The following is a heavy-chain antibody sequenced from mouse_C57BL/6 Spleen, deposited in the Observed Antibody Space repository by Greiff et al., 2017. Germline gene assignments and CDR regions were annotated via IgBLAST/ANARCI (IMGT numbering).Heavy chain of an antibody. CDR3: ARGDYGHPFDY. Sequence: EVQLQPSGPGLVKPSQSLSLTCSVTGYSITSGYYWNWIRQFPGNKLEWMGYISYDGSNNYHHSLKNRISITRDTSKNQFFLKLNSVTTEDTATYYCARGDYGHPFDYWGQGTTLTVSS. V-gene: IGHV3-6*01. CDR1: GYSITSGYY. J-gene: IGHJ2*01. CDR2: ISYDGSN. D-gene: IGHD1-1*01.